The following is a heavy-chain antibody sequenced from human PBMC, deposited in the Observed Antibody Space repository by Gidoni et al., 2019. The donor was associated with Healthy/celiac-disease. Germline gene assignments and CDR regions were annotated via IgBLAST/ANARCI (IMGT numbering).Heavy chain of an antibody. CDR2: ISYDGSNK. J-gene: IGHJ4*02. V-gene: IGHV3-30*18. CDR1: GFTFSSYG. CDR3: AKVGGDYYFDY. Sequence: QVQLVESGGGVVQPGRSLRLSWAASGFTFSSYGMHWVRQAPGKGLGWVAVISYDGSNKYYADSVKGRFTISRDNSKNTLYLQMNSLRAEDTAVYYCAKVGGDYYFDYWGQGTLVTVSS. D-gene: IGHD3-3*01.